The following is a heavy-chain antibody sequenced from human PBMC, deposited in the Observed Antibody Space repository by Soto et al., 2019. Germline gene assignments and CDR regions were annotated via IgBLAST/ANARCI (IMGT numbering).Heavy chain of an antibody. D-gene: IGHD2-21*02. Sequence: QVQLQESGPGLVKPSETLSLTCTVSGGSVSSGSYYWSWIRQPPGKGLEWIGYIYYSGSTIYNPSLKSRVTISVDTSKNQFSLKLSSVTAADTAVYYCARGIVVVTAARDYYYYGMDVWGQGTTVTVSS. CDR1: GGSVSSGSYY. J-gene: IGHJ6*02. V-gene: IGHV4-61*01. CDR2: IYYSGST. CDR3: ARGIVVVTAARDYYYYGMDV.